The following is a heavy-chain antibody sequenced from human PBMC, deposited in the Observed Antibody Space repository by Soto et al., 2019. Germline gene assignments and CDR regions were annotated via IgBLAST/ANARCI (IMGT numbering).Heavy chain of an antibody. V-gene: IGHV4-30-4*01. Sequence: SETLSLTCTVSGGSISSGDYYWSWIRQPPGKGLAWIGYIYYSGSTYYNPSLKSRVTISVDTSKNQFSLKLSSVTAADTAVYYCARGEDCSSTSCRYYYYYGMDVWGQGTTVTVSS. J-gene: IGHJ6*02. D-gene: IGHD2-2*01. CDR3: ARGEDCSSTSCRYYYYYGMDV. CDR1: GGSISSGDYY. CDR2: IYYSGST.